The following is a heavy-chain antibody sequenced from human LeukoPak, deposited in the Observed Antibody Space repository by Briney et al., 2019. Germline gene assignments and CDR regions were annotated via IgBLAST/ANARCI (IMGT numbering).Heavy chain of an antibody. J-gene: IGHJ5*02. V-gene: IGHV3-7*01. CDR1: GFTFSSYW. CDR3: ARDGCSGASCYSGNH. Sequence: GGSLRLPCAASGFTFSSYWMSWVRQAPGKGLEWVANIKQDGSEKYYVDSVKGRFTISRDNAKNSLYLQMNSLRADDTAVYYCARDGCSGASCYSGNHWGQGTLVTVSS. D-gene: IGHD2-15*01. CDR2: IKQDGSEK.